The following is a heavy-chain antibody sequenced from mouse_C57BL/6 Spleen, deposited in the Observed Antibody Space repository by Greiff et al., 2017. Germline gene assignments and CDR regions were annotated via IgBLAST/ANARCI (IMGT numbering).Heavy chain of an antibody. CDR1: GYAFSSSW. V-gene: IGHV1-82*01. CDR2: IYPGDGDT. Sequence: VQLQQSGPELVKPGASVKISCKASGYAFSSSWMNWVKQRPGKGLEWIGRIYPGDGDTNYNGKFKGKATLTADKSSSTAYMQLSSLTSEDSAVYFCAREGGNYGSSFYWYFGGWGTGTTVTVSS. CDR3: AREGGNYGSSFYWYFGG. D-gene: IGHD1-1*01. J-gene: IGHJ1*03.